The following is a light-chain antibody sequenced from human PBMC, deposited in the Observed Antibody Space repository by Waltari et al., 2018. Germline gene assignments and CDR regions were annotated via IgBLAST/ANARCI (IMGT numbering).Light chain of an antibody. V-gene: IGKV1-NL1*01. Sequence: DIQMTQSPSSLSASVGARFTLICRASRGIFNALAWDPQKPVKAPKLLLYASSTLRSGVPSMFRCSGSGTDYTLTIDSLQPEDFATYYCQQYFTAPLTFGGGSKVEMK. J-gene: IGKJ4*01. CDR1: RGIFNA. CDR2: ASS. CDR3: QQYFTAPLT.